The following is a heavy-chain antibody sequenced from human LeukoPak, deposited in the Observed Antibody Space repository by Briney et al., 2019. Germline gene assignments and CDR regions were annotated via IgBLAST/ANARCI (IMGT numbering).Heavy chain of an antibody. CDR2: INTDGSGT. J-gene: IGHJ5*02. V-gene: IGHV3-74*01. CDR3: ARGLGSPVPTWFDP. D-gene: IGHD3-16*01. CDR1: GFTFSSHW. Sequence: GGSLRLSCAASGFTFSSHWMHWVRQAPGKGLVWVSRINTDGSGTSYADSVKGRFTISRDNAKNTLYLQMNSLRAEDTAVYYCARGLGSPVPTWFDPWGQGTLVTVSS.